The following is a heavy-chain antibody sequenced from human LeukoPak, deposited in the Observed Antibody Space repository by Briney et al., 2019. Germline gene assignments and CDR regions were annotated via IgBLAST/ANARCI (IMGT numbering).Heavy chain of an antibody. CDR3: ARGLRSGSYLYYFDY. V-gene: IGHV1-69*01. D-gene: IGHD3-10*01. Sequence: GSSVKVSCKASGGTFSSYAISWVRQAPGQGLEWMGGIIPIFGTANYAQQFQGRVTITADESTSTAYMELSSLRSEDTAVYYCARGLRSGSYLYYFDYWGQGTLVTVSS. CDR2: IIPIFGTA. CDR1: GGTFSSYA. J-gene: IGHJ4*02.